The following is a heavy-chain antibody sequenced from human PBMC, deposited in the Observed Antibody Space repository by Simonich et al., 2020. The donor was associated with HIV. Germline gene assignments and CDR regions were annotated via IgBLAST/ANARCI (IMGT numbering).Heavy chain of an antibody. Sequence: QVQLVQSGAEVKKPGASVKVSCKASGYTFTDYYIHWGRHAPGQGLEWMGLINPNSGGTSYAQKCQGRGTMYRDTSISTAYMELSRLKADDTAVYYCARAATDYYDTSGYYYGDYFDYWGQGTLVTVSS. V-gene: IGHV1-2*02. D-gene: IGHD3-22*01. CDR1: GYTFTDYY. CDR2: INPNSGGT. J-gene: IGHJ4*02. CDR3: ARAATDYYDTSGYYYGDYFDY.